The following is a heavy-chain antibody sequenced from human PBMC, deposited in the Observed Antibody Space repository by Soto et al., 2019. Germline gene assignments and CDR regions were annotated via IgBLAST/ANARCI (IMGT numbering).Heavy chain of an antibody. CDR2: ITRNSDII. CDR1: GFSFSSYS. D-gene: IGHD2-15*01. CDR3: ARDREYCSGDKCYETGSAY. J-gene: IGHJ4*02. Sequence: EAQLVESGGGLIQPGGSLRLSCAASGFSFSSYSMNWVRQAPGKGLEWISYITRNSDIINYADSVKGRFTISRDNAKNSLHLQMHGLRADDTAVYYCARDREYCSGDKCYETGSAYWGQGTLLTVSS. V-gene: IGHV3-48*01.